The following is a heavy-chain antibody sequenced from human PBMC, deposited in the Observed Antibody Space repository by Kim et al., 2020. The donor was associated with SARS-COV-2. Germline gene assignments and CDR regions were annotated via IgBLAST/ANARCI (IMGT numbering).Heavy chain of an antibody. V-gene: IGHV3-30*04. CDR1: GLTLNNYI. Sequence: GGSLRLSCAASGLTLNNYIMHWVRQAPGKGLEWVALISHGGNNKYYADSVKGRFTISRDNSENTLYLQMNNLRAEDTAVYHCVTEDTQGQQEFDYWGQGTLVTVSS. CDR3: VTEDTQGQQEFDY. CDR2: ISHGGNNK. D-gene: IGHD1-1*01. J-gene: IGHJ4*02.